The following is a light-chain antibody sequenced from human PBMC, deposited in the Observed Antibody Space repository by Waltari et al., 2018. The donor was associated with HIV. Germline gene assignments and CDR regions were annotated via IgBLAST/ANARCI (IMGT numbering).Light chain of an antibody. CDR2: DAS. CDR3: QQFHSYPRT. CDR1: QGVNTY. Sequence: DFQMTQSPSSLSASVGHRVTIACRSSQGVNTYVAWFQRAPGKAPKLLIYDASSLQSGVPSRFSGSGSGTDFTLTISSLQPEDFATYYCQQFHSYPRTFGQGTKVEIK. J-gene: IGKJ1*01. V-gene: IGKV1-16*01.